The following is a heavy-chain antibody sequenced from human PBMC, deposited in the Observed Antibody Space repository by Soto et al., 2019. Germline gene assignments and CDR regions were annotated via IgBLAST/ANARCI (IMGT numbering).Heavy chain of an antibody. J-gene: IGHJ4*02. CDR1: GFTFSTYW. D-gene: IGHD6-19*01. CDR3: ARGYSSGLGY. V-gene: IGHV3-74*01. CDR2: INSDGSST. Sequence: GGSLRLSCAASGFTFSTYWMHWVRQGPEKGLVWVSRINSDGSSTSYADSVKGRFTISRDNAKNTPYLQMNSLRAEDTAVYYCARGYSSGLGYWGQGTVVTVPQ.